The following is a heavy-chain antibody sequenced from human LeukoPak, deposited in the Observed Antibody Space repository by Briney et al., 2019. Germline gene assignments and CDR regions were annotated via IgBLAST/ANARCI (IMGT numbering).Heavy chain of an antibody. V-gene: IGHV3-48*01. Sequence: GGSLRLSCAACAFTFTTYSMNWVRQAPGKGLEWVSYISSSSSTIYSADSVKGRFTISRDNAKNSLYLQMKSLRAEDTAVYYRASLIPYYYDSSTYSPGDCWGQGTLVTASS. CDR2: ISSSSSTI. CDR1: AFTFTTYS. D-gene: IGHD3-22*01. CDR3: ASLIPYYYDSSTYSPGDC. J-gene: IGHJ4*02.